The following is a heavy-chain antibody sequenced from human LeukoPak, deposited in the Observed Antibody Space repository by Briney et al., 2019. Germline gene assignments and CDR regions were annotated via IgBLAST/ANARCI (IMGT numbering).Heavy chain of an antibody. CDR1: GYTFTGYY. Sequence: ALVKVSCKASGYTFTGYYMHWVRQAPGQGLEWMGWINPNSGGTNYAQKFQGRVTMTRDTSISTAYMELSRLRSDDTAVYYCARRRIAAAGTFDPWGQGTLVTVSS. D-gene: IGHD6-13*01. V-gene: IGHV1-2*02. J-gene: IGHJ5*02. CDR3: ARRRIAAAGTFDP. CDR2: INPNSGGT.